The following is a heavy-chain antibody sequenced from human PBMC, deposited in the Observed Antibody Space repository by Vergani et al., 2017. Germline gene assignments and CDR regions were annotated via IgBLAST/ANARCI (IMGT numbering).Heavy chain of an antibody. Sequence: EVQLVESGGGLVQPGGSLRLSCAASGFTFSSYWMSWVRQAPGKGLEWVANIKQDGSDKYYVDAVKGRFTISRDNAKNSLYLQMNSLRAEDTAVYYCARESGAGTWNSVVHYYHMDVWGKGTTVTVSS. J-gene: IGHJ6*03. D-gene: IGHD1-7*01. V-gene: IGHV3-7*01. CDR1: GFTFSSYW. CDR2: IKQDGSDK. CDR3: ARESGAGTWNSVVHYYHMDV.